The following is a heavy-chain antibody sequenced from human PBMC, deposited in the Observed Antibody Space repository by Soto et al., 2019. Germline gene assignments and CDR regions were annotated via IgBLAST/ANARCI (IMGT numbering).Heavy chain of an antibody. J-gene: IGHJ6*02. CDR3: AREGLVVPQLGPNYYYYGMDV. CDR1: GGSINSRGYY. Sequence: SETLSLTCSVSGGSINSRGYYWSWIRQYPGKGLEWIGYIYYSGSTIYNPSLKSRVTISLDTSKNQFSLNLSSVTAADTAVYYCAREGLVVPQLGPNYYYYGMDVWGQGTTVTVSS. D-gene: IGHD2-2*01. V-gene: IGHV4-31*03. CDR2: IYYSGST.